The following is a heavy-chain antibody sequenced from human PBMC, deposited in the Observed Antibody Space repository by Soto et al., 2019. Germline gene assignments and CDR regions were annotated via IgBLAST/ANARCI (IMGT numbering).Heavy chain of an antibody. CDR3: VMVDKFVTTPPQEV. V-gene: IGHV1-18*01. Sequence: QVQLVQSGDEVKKPGASVKVSCKASGYIFVNYGIAWVRQAPGQGLEWMGWISPYTGNTHSATKIQGRLTMTTNTSTSTAYMDPGSLAADETGGDFRVMVDKFVTTPPQEVWGQGTTVTVSS. J-gene: IGHJ6*02. CDR1: GYIFVNYG. CDR2: ISPYTGNT. D-gene: IGHD1-1*01.